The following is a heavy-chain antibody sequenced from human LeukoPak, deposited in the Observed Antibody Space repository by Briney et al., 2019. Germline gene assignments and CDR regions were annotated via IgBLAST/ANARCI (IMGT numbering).Heavy chain of an antibody. J-gene: IGHJ4*02. V-gene: IGHV3-23*01. CDR3: AREPLDRYCSITSCYLDY. CDR1: GFTFSSYG. D-gene: IGHD2-2*01. CDR2: ISGSGGRS. Sequence: PGGSLRLSCAASGFTFSSYGMSWVRQAPGKGLEWVSSISGSGGRSYYADSVKGRFTISRDNSKNTLYLQMNSLRAEDTAVYYCAREPLDRYCSITSCYLDYWGQGTLVTVSS.